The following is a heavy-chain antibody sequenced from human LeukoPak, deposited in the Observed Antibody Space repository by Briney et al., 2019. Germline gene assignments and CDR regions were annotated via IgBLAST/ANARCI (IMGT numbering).Heavy chain of an antibody. CDR1: GGSFSSYY. V-gene: IGHV4-59*01. CDR3: ARVADCSSTSCYYYYYYYMDV. CDR2: IYYSGTT. D-gene: IGHD2-2*01. Sequence: SETLSLTCTISGGSFSSYYWSWIRQPPGKGLEWIGYIYYSGTTNYNPSLRSRVTISIDTSKNQFSLKLSSVTAADTAVYYCARVADCSSTSCYYYYYYYMDVWGKGTTVTVSS. J-gene: IGHJ6*03.